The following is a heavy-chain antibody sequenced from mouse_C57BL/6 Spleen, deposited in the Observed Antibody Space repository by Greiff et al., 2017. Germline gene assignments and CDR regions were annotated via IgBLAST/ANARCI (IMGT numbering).Heavy chain of an antibody. CDR1: GFTFSSYG. D-gene: IGHD2-5*01. Sequence: EVHLVESGGDLVKPGGSLKLSCAASGFTFSSYGMSWVRPTPDKRLEWVATISSGGSYTYYPDSVKGRFTISRDNAKNTLYLQMSSLKSEDTAMYYCARQEDSNHYLDYWGQGTTLTVSA. CDR2: ISSGGSYT. V-gene: IGHV5-6*01. J-gene: IGHJ2*01. CDR3: ARQEDSNHYLDY.